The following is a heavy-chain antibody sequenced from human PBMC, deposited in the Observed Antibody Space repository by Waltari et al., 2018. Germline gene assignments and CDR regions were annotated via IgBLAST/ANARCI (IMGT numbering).Heavy chain of an antibody. CDR2: INHSGST. D-gene: IGHD1-26*01. V-gene: IGHV4-34*01. Sequence: QVQLQQWGAGLLKPSETLSLTCAVYGGSFTAYLWSGIRQSPGKGLEWVGEINHSGSTNYNPSLKSRVTISVDTAKNQFSLKLSSMTAAETAVYYCARGVGSPHYFYGMDVWGQGTTVTVSS. J-gene: IGHJ6*02. CDR3: ARGVGSPHYFYGMDV. CDR1: GGSFTAYL.